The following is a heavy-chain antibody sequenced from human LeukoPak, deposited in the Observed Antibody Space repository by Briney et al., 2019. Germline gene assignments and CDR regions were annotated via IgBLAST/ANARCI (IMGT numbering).Heavy chain of an antibody. V-gene: IGHV4-59*01. Sequence: SKTLSLTCTVSGGSISSYYWSWIRQPPGKGLEWIGYIYYSGSTNYNPSLTSRVTISVDTSKNQFSLKLSSVTAADTAVYYCARVVPAAMANGVNWFDPWGQGTLVTVSS. CDR3: ARVVPAAMANGVNWFDP. J-gene: IGHJ5*02. CDR1: GGSISSYY. D-gene: IGHD2-2*01. CDR2: IYYSGST.